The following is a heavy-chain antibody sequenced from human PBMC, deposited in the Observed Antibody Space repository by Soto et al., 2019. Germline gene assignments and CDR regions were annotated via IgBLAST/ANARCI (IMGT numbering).Heavy chain of an antibody. V-gene: IGHV5-51*01. Sequence: CESLKISCKASGYSVTTYWVGWVRQMPGKGLEWMGIIFPRDSDTTYSPSFQGQVTISADKSINTAYLQWSSLKASDTAIYYCARHSRHVYNRFHYWAQGTRVTV. CDR2: IFPRDSDT. D-gene: IGHD1-1*01. J-gene: IGHJ4*02. CDR3: ARHSRHVYNRFHY. CDR1: GYSVTTYW.